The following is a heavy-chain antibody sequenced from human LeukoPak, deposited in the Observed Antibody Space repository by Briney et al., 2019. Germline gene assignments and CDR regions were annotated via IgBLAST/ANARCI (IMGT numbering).Heavy chain of an antibody. CDR1: GFTFSSYS. D-gene: IGHD3-9*01. V-gene: IGHV3-21*01. CDR2: ISSSSSYI. J-gene: IGHJ4*02. Sequence: GGSLRLSCAASGFTFSSYSMNWVRQAPGKGLEWVSSISSSSSYIYYADSVKGRFTISRDNAKNSLYLQMNSLRAEDTAVYYCARDQSLRYFDWLSPLDYWGQGTLVTVSS. CDR3: ARDQSLRYFDWLSPLDY.